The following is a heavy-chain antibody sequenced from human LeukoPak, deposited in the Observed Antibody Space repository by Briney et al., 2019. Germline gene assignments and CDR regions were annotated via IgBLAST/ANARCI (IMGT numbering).Heavy chain of an antibody. Sequence: SETLSLTCAVYGGSFSGYYWSWIRQPPGKGMEWIGEINHSGSTNYNPSLKSRVTISVDTSKNQFSLKLSSVTAADTAVYYCARGYTAPRRGPFDYWGQGTLVTVSS. J-gene: IGHJ4*02. D-gene: IGHD1-1*01. CDR1: GGSFSGYY. CDR3: ARGYTAPRRGPFDY. CDR2: INHSGST. V-gene: IGHV4-34*01.